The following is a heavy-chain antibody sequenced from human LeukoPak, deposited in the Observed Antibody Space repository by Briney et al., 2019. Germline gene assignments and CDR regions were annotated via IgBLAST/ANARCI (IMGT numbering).Heavy chain of an antibody. J-gene: IGHJ4*02. CDR1: GVTFSSYW. D-gene: IGHD1-26*01. Sequence: GGSLRLSCAASGVTFSSYWMTWVRQAPGKGLEWMAHIRDDGSDKYYVDSVKGRFTISRDNAQNTLLLQMDSHSVEDTAVYYCVRHTRRSPGDYWGQGTLVTVST. CDR2: IRDDGSDK. CDR3: VRHTRRSPGDY. V-gene: IGHV3-7*01.